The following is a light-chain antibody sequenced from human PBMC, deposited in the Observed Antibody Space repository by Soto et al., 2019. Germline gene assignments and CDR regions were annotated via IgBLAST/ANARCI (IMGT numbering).Light chain of an antibody. CDR3: SSYTASATLGVV. CDR2: EVS. V-gene: IGLV2-14*01. Sequence: QSALTQPASVSGSPGQSITVSCTGTSSDVGDYNFVSWYQQHPGKAPQLMIYEVSNRPSGVSNRFSGSKSGNTASLTISGLQAEDEADYYCSSYTASATLGVVFGGGTQLTVL. CDR1: SSDVGDYNF. J-gene: IGLJ2*01.